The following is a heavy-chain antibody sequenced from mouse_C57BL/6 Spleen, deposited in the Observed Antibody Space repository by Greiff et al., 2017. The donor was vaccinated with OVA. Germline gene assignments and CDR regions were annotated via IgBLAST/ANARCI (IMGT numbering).Heavy chain of an antibody. CDR3: ARETGAWFAY. D-gene: IGHD4-1*01. J-gene: IGHJ3*01. CDR2: IHPNSGST. V-gene: IGHV1-64*01. CDR1: GYTFTSYW. Sequence: QVQLQQPGAELVKPGASVKLSCTASGYTFTSYWMHWVKQRPGQGLEWIGMIHPNSGSTNYNEKFKRKATLTVDKSSSTAYMQLSSLTSGDSAVYYCARETGAWFAYWGQGTLVTVSA.